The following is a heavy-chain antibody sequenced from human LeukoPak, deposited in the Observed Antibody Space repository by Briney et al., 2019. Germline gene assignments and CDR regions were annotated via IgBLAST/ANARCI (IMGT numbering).Heavy chain of an antibody. J-gene: IGHJ4*02. CDR1: GFTFSSYA. Sequence: GGSLRLSCAASGFTFSSYAMSWVRQAPGKGLEWVSAISGSGGSTYYADSVKGRFTISRDNSKNTLDLQMNSLRAEDTAVYYCAKGPYNWGDFDYWGQGTLVTVSS. CDR3: AKGPYNWGDFDY. CDR2: ISGSGGST. D-gene: IGHD7-27*01. V-gene: IGHV3-23*01.